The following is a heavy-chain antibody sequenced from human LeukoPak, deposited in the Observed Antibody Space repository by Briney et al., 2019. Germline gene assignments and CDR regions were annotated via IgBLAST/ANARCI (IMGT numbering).Heavy chain of an antibody. CDR1: GGSISSGDYY. CDR3: ARRGCSGGSCYFDY. Sequence: SETLSLTCTVSGGSISSGDYYWSWIRQPPGKGLEWIGYIYYSGSTNYNPSLKSRVTIPVDTSKNQLSLKLSSVTAADTAVYYCARRGCSGGSCYFDYWGQGTLVTVSS. CDR2: IYYSGST. J-gene: IGHJ4*02. D-gene: IGHD2-15*01. V-gene: IGHV4-30-4*01.